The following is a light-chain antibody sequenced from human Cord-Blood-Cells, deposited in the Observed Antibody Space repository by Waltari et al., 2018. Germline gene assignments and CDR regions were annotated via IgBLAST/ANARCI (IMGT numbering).Light chain of an antibody. J-gene: IGKJ1*01. CDR3: QQYYSTPPT. CDR2: SAS. Sequence: DIVMTQSPDSLAVSLGERATINCKSSQSVLYSSNNKNYLAWYQQKPGQPPKLLIYSASTRESGVPDRLSGSGSGTDFTLTISSLQAEDVAVYYCQQYYSTPPTFGQGTKVEIK. CDR1: QSVLYSSNNKNY. V-gene: IGKV4-1*01.